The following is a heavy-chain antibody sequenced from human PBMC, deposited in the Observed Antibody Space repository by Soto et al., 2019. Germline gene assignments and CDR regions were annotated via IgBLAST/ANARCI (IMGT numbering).Heavy chain of an antibody. Sequence: PGGSLRLSCAASGFTVSSNYMSWVRQAPGKGLEWVSVIYSGGSTYYADSVKGRFTISRHNSKNTLYLQMNSLKTEDTAVYYCTTEIVVVITMGSGWGQGTLVTVSS. CDR3: TTEIVVVITMGSG. D-gene: IGHD3-22*01. CDR2: IYSGGST. V-gene: IGHV3-53*01. CDR1: GFTVSSNY. J-gene: IGHJ4*02.